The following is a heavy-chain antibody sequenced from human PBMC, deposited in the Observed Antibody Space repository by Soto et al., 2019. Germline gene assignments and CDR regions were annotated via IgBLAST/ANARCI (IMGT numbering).Heavy chain of an antibody. Sequence: PGGSLRLSCAASGFTFSSYEMNWVRQAPGKGLEWVSYISSSGSTIYYADSVKGRFTISRDNAKNSLYLQMNSLRAEDTAVYYCVREYSNFVNYYGMDVWGQGTTVTVSS. CDR1: GFTFSSYE. CDR2: ISSSGSTI. CDR3: VREYSNFVNYYGMDV. V-gene: IGHV3-48*03. D-gene: IGHD4-4*01. J-gene: IGHJ6*02.